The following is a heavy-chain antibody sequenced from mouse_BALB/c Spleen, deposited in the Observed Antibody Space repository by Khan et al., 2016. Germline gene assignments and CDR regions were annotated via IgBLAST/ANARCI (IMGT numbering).Heavy chain of an antibody. CDR2: ILPGSGSS. D-gene: IGHD2-14*01. J-gene: IGHJ4*01. Sequence: QVQLKESGAELMKPGASVKISCKTTGYTFSSYWIEWVKQRPGHGLEWIGEILPGSGSSNYNEKFKDKATFTADTSSNTAYMQLSSLTSEDSAVYYCARRCTTMDYWGQGTSVTVSS. CDR3: ARRCTTMDY. CDR1: GYTFSSYW. V-gene: IGHV1-9*01.